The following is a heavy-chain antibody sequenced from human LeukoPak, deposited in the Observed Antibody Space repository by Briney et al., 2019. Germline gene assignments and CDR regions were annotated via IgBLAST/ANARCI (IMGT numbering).Heavy chain of an antibody. CDR1: GESVSSNTAA. J-gene: IGHJ1*01. CDR3: ARESSGFHR. V-gene: IGHV6-1*01. Sequence: SQTLSPTCVISGESVSSNTAAWNWLTQSPSRGLEWLGRTYYRSKWYNDYAPSVKSRITIDPDTSKNQFSLQLNSVTPEDSAVYYCARESSGFHRWGQGTLVTVSS. CDR2: TYYRSKWYN.